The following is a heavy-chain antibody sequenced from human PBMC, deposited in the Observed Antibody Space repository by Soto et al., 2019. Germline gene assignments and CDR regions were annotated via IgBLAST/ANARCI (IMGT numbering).Heavy chain of an antibody. CDR3: EVTTGF. CDR1: GYTFTSYD. J-gene: IGHJ4*02. CDR2: VSPGNGNA. Sequence: ASVKVSCKASGYTFTSYDINWVRQATGQGLEWMGWVSPGNGNAGYAPQFQGRVTMTSDTSISTVYMELSSLTSEDTAVYFCEVTTGFWGQGTMVTVSS. D-gene: IGHD2-21*02. V-gene: IGHV1-8*01.